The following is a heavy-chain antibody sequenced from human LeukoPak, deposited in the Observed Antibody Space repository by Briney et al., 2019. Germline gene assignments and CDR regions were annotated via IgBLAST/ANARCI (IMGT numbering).Heavy chain of an antibody. CDR2: IYYSGST. CDR3: ARGGWYLL. V-gene: IGHV4-30-4*08. CDR1: GGSISSGDYY. J-gene: IGHJ4*02. Sequence: SETLSLTCTVSGGSISSGDYYWSWIRHPPGKGLEWIGYIYYSGSTYYNPSLKSRVTISVDTSKNQFSLKRSSVTAADTAVYYCARGGWYLLWGQGTLVTVSS. D-gene: IGHD6-19*01.